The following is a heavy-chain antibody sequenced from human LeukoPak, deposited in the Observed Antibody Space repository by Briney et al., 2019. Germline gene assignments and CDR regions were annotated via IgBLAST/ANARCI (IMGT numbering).Heavy chain of an antibody. J-gene: IGHJ6*02. CDR2: ISSSGSTI. D-gene: IGHD3-10*01. V-gene: IGHV3-11*01. Sequence: GGSLRLSCAASGFTFSDYYMSWIRQAPGKGREWVSYISSSGSTIYSADSVKGRFTISRDNAKNSLYLQMNSLRAEDTAVYYCARDGYYGSGETYYYYGMDVWGQGTTVTVSS. CDR3: ARDGYYGSGETYYYYGMDV. CDR1: GFTFSDYY.